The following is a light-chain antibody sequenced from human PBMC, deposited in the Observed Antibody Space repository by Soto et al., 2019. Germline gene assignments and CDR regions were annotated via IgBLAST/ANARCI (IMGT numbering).Light chain of an antibody. CDR1: SSDVGGYNY. J-gene: IGLJ1*01. CDR2: DVS. CDR3: SSYTSSSTLDYV. Sequence: QSVLTQPASVSGSPGQSITISCTGTSSDVGGYNYVSWYQRHPGKAPKLMIYDVSNRPSGVSNRFSGSKSGNTASLTISGLQAEDEADYYCSSYTSSSTLDYVLGTGTKVTVL. V-gene: IGLV2-14*01.